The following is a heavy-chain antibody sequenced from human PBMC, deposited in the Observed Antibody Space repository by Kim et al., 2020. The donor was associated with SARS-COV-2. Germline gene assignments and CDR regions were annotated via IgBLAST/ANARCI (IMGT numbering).Heavy chain of an antibody. CDR2: INSDGSST. V-gene: IGHV3-74*01. CDR1: GFTFSSYW. J-gene: IGHJ5*02. CDR3: VVDTTIFGVVIT. Sequence: GGTLRLSCAASGFTFSSYWMHWVRQAPGKGLVWVSRINSDGSSTSYADSVKGRFTISRDNAKNTLYLQMNSLRAEDTAVYYCVVDTTIFGVVITWGQGTLVIVSS. D-gene: IGHD3-3*01.